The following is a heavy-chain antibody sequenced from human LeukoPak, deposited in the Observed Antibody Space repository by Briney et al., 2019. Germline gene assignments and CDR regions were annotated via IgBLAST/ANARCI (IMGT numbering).Heavy chain of an antibody. J-gene: IGHJ5*02. V-gene: IGHV5-51*01. Sequence: ADSLKISCQGSGYSFIDYWIGWVRQMPGKGLEWMAVIYPGDSRTRYNPSFQGQVTISADKSISTGYLEWNSLKASDTALYYCACRMFASNWFQPWGQGTLVTVSS. D-gene: IGHD4-11*01. CDR3: ACRMFASNWFQP. CDR2: IYPGDSRT. CDR1: GYSFIDYW.